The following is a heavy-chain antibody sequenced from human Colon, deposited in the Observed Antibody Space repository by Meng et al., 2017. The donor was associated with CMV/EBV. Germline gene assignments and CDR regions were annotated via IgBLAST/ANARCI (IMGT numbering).Heavy chain of an antibody. CDR1: GFTFNDHY. Sequence: GESLKISCAASGFTFNDHYIDWVRQAPGKGLEWFGRIRNKANSYTTLYAAPVKDRFTFSRDDSKNSVFLQMNSLKTEDTAVYYCTRVRKGLAGQTTLDYWGQGTLVTVSS. J-gene: IGHJ4*02. CDR3: TRVRKGLAGQTTLDY. D-gene: IGHD1-7*01. V-gene: IGHV3-72*01. CDR2: IRNKANSYTT.